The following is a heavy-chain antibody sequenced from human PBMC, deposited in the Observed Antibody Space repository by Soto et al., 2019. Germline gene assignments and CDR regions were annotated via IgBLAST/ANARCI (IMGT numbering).Heavy chain of an antibody. V-gene: IGHV3-21*01. CDR2: ISSSSSYI. CDR3: AREPGSSGWYLQSHCGMDD. D-gene: IGHD6-13*01. CDR1: GFTFSSYS. Sequence: EVQLVESGGGLVKPGGSLRLSCAASGFTFSSYSMNWVRQAPGKGLEWVSSISSSSSYIYYADSVKGRFTISRDNAKNSLYLQLNSLRAEDTAVYYCAREPGSSGWYLQSHCGMDDWLQGTTVTVSS. J-gene: IGHJ6*02.